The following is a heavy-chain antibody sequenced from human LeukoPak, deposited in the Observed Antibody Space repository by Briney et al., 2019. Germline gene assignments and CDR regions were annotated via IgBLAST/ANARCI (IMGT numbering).Heavy chain of an antibody. CDR3: ARHGSGTNWFDP. Sequence: GESLRISCQGSGCTFTNYWIGWVRQMPGKGLECMGIIYAGDSDTKYSPSLQGQVTFSVDKSINTAYLQWSSLKASDTAMYYCARHGSGTNWFDPWGQGTLVTVSS. CDR1: GCTFTNYW. V-gene: IGHV5-51*01. J-gene: IGHJ5*02. CDR2: IYAGDSDT.